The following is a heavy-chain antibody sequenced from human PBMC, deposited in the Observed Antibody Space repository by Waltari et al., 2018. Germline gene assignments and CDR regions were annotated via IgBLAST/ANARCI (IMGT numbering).Heavy chain of an antibody. J-gene: IGHJ4*02. CDR1: GGSFSGYY. V-gene: IGHV4-34*01. Sequence: QVQLQQWGAGLLKPSETLSLTCAVYGGSFSGYYWSWIRQPPGKGLEWIGEINHSGSTNYNPSLKSRVTISVDTSKNQFSLKLSSVTAADTAVYYCARDGIAAAGTYYFDYWGQGTLVTVSS. D-gene: IGHD6-13*01. CDR3: ARDGIAAAGTYYFDY. CDR2: INHSGST.